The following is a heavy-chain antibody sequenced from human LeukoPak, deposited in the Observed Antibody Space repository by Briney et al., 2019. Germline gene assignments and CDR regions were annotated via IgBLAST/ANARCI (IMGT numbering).Heavy chain of an antibody. CDR2: ISHEGSQT. J-gene: IGHJ4*02. CDR1: GFSFGSYG. D-gene: IGHD6-19*01. Sequence: PGGSLRPSCAASGFSFGSYGIHWVRQAPGKGLEWVAVISHEGSQTYYADSVRGRFTISRDNSKNMVYLQMNSLRVEDTAVYYCARTREQWQVLDYWGQGTLVTVSS. CDR3: ARTREQWQVLDY. V-gene: IGHV3-30*03.